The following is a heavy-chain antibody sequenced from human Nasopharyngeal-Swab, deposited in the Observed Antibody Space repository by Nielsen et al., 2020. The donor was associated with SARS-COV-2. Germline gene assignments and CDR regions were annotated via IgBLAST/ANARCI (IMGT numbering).Heavy chain of an antibody. CDR3: AKLHHYYGESDY. D-gene: IGHD4-17*01. V-gene: IGHV3-23*01. J-gene: IGHJ4*02. Sequence: GSLQLSCAASGFPFSRHAMSWVRQAPGKGLEWVSAISGSGGSTYYADSVKGRFTISRDNSKNTLYLQMNSLRAEDTAVYYCAKLHHYYGESDYWGQGTLVTVST. CDR1: GFPFSRHA. CDR2: ISGSGGST.